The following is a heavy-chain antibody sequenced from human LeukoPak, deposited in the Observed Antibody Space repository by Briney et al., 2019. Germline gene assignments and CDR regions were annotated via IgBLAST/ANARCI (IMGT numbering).Heavy chain of an antibody. D-gene: IGHD3-10*01. V-gene: IGHV3-30*18. Sequence: GGSLRLSCAASGLTFSSYGMHWVRQAPGKGLEWVAVITYDGSDKYYADSVKGRFTISRDTSENTLYLQMNSLRAEDTAVCYCAKDFSGSGSYHSFDYWGQGTLVTVSS. CDR1: GLTFSSYG. CDR3: AKDFSGSGSYHSFDY. CDR2: ITYDGSDK. J-gene: IGHJ4*02.